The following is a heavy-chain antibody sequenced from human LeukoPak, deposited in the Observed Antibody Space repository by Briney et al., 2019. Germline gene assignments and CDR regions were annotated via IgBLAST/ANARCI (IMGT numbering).Heavy chain of an antibody. Sequence: ASVKVSCKASGYTFTGYYMHWVRQAPGQGLEWMGWINPNSGGTNYAQKFQGRVTMTRDTSISTVYMELSRLRSDDTAVYYCAKDRAVATIGGIDYWGQGTLVTVSS. CDR3: AKDRAVATIGGIDY. J-gene: IGHJ4*02. D-gene: IGHD5-12*01. V-gene: IGHV1-2*02. CDR2: INPNSGGT. CDR1: GYTFTGYY.